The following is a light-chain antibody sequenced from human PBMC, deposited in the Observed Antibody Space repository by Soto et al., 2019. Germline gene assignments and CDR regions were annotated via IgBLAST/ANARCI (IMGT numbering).Light chain of an antibody. Sequence: ESVLTQSPATLSLSPEEKTTLSCRASQSVNNYLAWYQHKPGQAPRLLIDDASNRATGIPVRFSGSGSGTDFPLTISSLEPVYSAVYYYQHLTNCPLRFGXGTKLDIK. CDR1: QSVNNY. V-gene: IGKV3-11*01. CDR3: QHLTNCPLR. CDR2: DAS. J-gene: IGKJ4*01.